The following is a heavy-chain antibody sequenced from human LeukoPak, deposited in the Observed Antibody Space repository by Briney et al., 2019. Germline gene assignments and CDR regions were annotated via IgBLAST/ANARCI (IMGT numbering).Heavy chain of an antibody. CDR3: ARGTSSLDY. V-gene: IGHV4-59*01. CDR1: GVSISSYY. CDR2: IYYSGNT. Sequence: SETLSLTCTVSGVSISSYYWSWIRQPPGKGLEYIGYIYYSGNTNYNPSLKSRVTISVDTSKNQFSLKLCSVTAADTAVYYCARGTSSLDYWGQGTLDTVSS. J-gene: IGHJ4*02.